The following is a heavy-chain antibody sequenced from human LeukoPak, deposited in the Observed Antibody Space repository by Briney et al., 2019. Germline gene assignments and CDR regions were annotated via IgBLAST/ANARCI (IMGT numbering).Heavy chain of an antibody. CDR1: GFTFSNYG. V-gene: IGHV3-33*01. CDR2: IWFDGTND. J-gene: IGHJ4*02. D-gene: IGHD2-2*01. CDR3: ETQSTFPS. Sequence: GGSLRLSCAASGFTFSNYGMHWVRQAPGKGLEWVAVIWFDGTNDEYADSVKGRFTISRDNSKSTLYLQMNNLRVEDTAVYYCETQSTFPSWGQGTLVTVSS.